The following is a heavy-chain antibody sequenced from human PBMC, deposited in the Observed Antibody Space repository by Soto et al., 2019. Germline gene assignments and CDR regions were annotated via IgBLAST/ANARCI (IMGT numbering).Heavy chain of an antibody. J-gene: IGHJ6*02. CDR2: ISAYNGNT. V-gene: IGHV1-18*01. Sequence: GASVKVSCKASGYTFTSYGISWVRQAPGQGLEWMGWISAYNGNTNYAQKLQGRVTMTTDTSTSTAYTELRSLRSDDTAVYYCARRGIVASEYGMGVWGQGTTVTVSS. CDR3: ARRGIVASEYGMGV. CDR1: GYTFTSYG. D-gene: IGHD5-12*01.